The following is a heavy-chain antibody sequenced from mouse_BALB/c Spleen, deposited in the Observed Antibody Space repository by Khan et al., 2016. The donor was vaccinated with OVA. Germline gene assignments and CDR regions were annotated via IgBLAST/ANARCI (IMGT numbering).Heavy chain of an antibody. CDR3: TRRNWDVAWFAY. CDR1: GYTFTSYW. V-gene: IGHV1-5*01. Sequence: VQLQQSGTVLARPGASVKMSCKASGYTFTSYWMHWVNQRPGQGLEWIGDIYPGNTDTNYNQKFKGKAKLTAVTSTSTAYMELSSLTNEDSAVYYCTRRNWDVAWFAYWGQGTLVTVSA. D-gene: IGHD4-1*01. CDR2: IYPGNTDT. J-gene: IGHJ3*01.